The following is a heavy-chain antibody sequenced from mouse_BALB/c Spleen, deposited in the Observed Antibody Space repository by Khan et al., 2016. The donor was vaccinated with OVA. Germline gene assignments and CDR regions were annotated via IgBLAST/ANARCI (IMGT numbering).Heavy chain of an antibody. D-gene: IGHD1-1*01. Sequence: DLVKPGASVKLSCKASGYTFTSYWINWIKQRPGQGLEWIGRIAPGSGSDYYNDMFKGKATLTIDTSSSTAYIQVRSLSSEDSAVYFCARSNYYGSGLYAMAYWGQGTSVTVSS. V-gene: IGHV1S41*01. CDR1: GYTFTSYW. CDR2: IAPGSGSD. CDR3: ARSNYYGSGLYAMAY. J-gene: IGHJ4*01.